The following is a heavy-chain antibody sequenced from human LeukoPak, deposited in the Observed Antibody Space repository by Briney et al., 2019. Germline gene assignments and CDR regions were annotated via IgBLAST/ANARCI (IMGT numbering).Heavy chain of an antibody. D-gene: IGHD6-19*01. CDR1: GASLSTSS. J-gene: IGHJ4*02. CDR3: ARHLSSGWSDY. Sequence: SETLSLTCTVSGASLSTSSWTWIRQPPGKGLECIGFIYYSGTAHYHPSLKSRVTISLDTSKNQFSLRLSSVTAADTTVYYCARHLSSGWSDYWGQGTLVTVS. CDR2: IYYSGTA. V-gene: IGHV4-59*08.